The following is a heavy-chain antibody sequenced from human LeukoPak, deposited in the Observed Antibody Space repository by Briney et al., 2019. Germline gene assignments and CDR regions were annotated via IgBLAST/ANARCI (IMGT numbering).Heavy chain of an antibody. D-gene: IGHD1-26*01. CDR1: GGSISSSSFY. V-gene: IGHV4-39*01. CDR2: IYYSGST. CDR3: ARPKNTGNSGFHP. J-gene: IGHJ5*02. Sequence: PSETLSLTCTVSGGSISSSSFYWGWIRQPPGKGLEWIGSIYYSGSTYYNPSLKSRVTISVDTSKNQFSLKLSSVNAADTALYYRARPKNTGNSGFHPWGQGTLVTLSS.